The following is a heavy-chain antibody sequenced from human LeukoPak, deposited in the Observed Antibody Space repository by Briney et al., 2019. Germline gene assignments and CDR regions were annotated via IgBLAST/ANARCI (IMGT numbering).Heavy chain of an antibody. Sequence: SETLSLTCTVSGGSISSYYWSWIRQPPGKGLEWIGYIYYSGSTNYNPSLKSRVTISVDTSKNQFSLKLSSVTAADTAVYYCARELPESGYSSSWYVPDAFDIWGQGTMVTVSS. CDR2: IYYSGST. D-gene: IGHD6-13*01. CDR3: ARELPESGYSSSWYVPDAFDI. V-gene: IGHV4-59*12. J-gene: IGHJ3*02. CDR1: GGSISSYY.